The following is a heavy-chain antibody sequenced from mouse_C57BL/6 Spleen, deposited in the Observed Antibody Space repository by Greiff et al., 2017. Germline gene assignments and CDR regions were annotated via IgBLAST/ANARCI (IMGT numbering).Heavy chain of an antibody. CDR3: AIWDGNYDFLLAY. CDR1: GYTFTSYW. D-gene: IGHD2-1*01. V-gene: IGHV1-74*01. Sequence: QVQLKQPGAELVKPGASVKVSCKASGYTFTSYWMHWVKQRPGQGLEWIGRIHPADSDTNYNQKFKGKATLTVDKSSSTAYMQLSSLTSEDSAVYYCAIWDGNYDFLLAYWGQGTLVTVSA. CDR2: IHPADSDT. J-gene: IGHJ3*01.